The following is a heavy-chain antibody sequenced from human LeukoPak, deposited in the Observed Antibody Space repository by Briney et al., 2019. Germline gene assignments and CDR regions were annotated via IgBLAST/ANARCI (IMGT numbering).Heavy chain of an antibody. D-gene: IGHD3-10*01. CDR2: IYPADSDT. CDR3: ARKGLGSQVPRGMDV. V-gene: IGHV5-51*01. CDR1: GYSFSSYW. J-gene: IGHJ6*02. Sequence: GESLKISCKASGYSFSSYWIGWVRQMPGKGLEWMGIIYPADSDTRYSPSFQGQVTISADKSISTAYLQWSGLKASDTAMHYCARKGLGSQVPRGMDVWGQGTTVTVSS.